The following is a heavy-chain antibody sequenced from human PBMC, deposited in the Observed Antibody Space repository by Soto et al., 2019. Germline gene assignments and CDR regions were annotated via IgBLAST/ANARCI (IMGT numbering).Heavy chain of an antibody. Sequence: GGSLRLSCAASGFTFSSYAMSWVRQAPGKGLEWVSAISGSGGSTYYADSVKGRFTISRDNSKNTLYLQMNSLRAEDTAVYYCAKDQADTAMVFPFYYYYGMDVWGQGTTVTVSS. CDR2: ISGSGGST. D-gene: IGHD5-18*01. CDR1: GFTFSSYA. J-gene: IGHJ6*02. V-gene: IGHV3-23*01. CDR3: AKDQADTAMVFPFYYYYGMDV.